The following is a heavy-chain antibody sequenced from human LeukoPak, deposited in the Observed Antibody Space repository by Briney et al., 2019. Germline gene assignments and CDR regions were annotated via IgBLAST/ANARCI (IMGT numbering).Heavy chain of an antibody. CDR1: GFTFSSYW. J-gene: IGHJ4*02. Sequence: GGSLRLSCAASGFTFSSYWMSWVRQAPGKGLEWVGNIKQDGSEKYYVDSVKGRFTISRDNAKNSLYLQMNSLRAEDTAVYYCARDQMGSSWYDPKPANYFDYWGQGTLVTVSS. CDR3: ARDQMGSSWYDPKPANYFDY. CDR2: IKQDGSEK. D-gene: IGHD6-13*01. V-gene: IGHV3-7*01.